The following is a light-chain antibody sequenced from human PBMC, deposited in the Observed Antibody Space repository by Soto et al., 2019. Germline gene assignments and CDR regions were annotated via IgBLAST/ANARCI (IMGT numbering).Light chain of an antibody. CDR2: RNN. CDR3: AGWDDSLHGLL. CDR1: SSNIGTNY. V-gene: IGLV1-47*01. Sequence: QSVLTQPPSASGTPGQRVTISCSGGSSNIGTNYVYWYQQLPGTAPKLLLYRNNLRPSGVPDRFSASTSGTSASLAISGLRSEDEGDYFCAGWDDSLHGLLFGAGTKVTVL. J-gene: IGLJ1*01.